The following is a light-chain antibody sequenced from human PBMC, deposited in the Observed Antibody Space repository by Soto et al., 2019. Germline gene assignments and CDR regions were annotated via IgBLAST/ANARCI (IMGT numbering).Light chain of an antibody. CDR3: AAWDDTLSGRL. V-gene: IGLV2-8*01. Sequence: QSALTQPPSASGSPGQSVTISCTGTSSDIGGYNSVSWYQQHPGKAPRLMIYEVNKRPSGVPDRFSGSKSGSSASLAITGLRSEDEADYYCAAWDDTLSGRLFGGGTKLTVL. J-gene: IGLJ3*02. CDR1: SSDIGGYNS. CDR2: EVN.